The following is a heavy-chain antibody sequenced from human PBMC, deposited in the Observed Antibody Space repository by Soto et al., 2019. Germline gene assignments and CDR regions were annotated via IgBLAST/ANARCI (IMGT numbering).Heavy chain of an antibody. Sequence: TSETLSLTCTVSGCSISSSSYYWGWIRQPPGKGLEWIGSIYYSGSTYYNPSLKSRVTISVDTSKNQFSLKLSSVTAADAAVYYCVRHVGILRFLEWFFYGMDVWGQGTTVTVSS. D-gene: IGHD3-3*01. J-gene: IGHJ6*02. CDR3: VRHVGILRFLEWFFYGMDV. V-gene: IGHV4-39*01. CDR2: IYYSGST. CDR1: GCSISSSSYY.